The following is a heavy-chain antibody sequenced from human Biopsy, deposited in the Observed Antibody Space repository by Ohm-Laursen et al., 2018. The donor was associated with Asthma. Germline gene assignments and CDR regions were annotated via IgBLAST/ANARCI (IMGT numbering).Heavy chain of an antibody. D-gene: IGHD2-2*01. J-gene: IGHJ2*01. Sequence: GTLSLTCIVSGDAMSTSGSYWGWIRQSPGKGLEWIGSIYYSGRTYYNPSLKSRVTISADTSKNHFSLKVTSVTTADTAVYYCARAVSISSYWYFDLWGRGDLVTVSS. CDR2: IYYSGRT. CDR3: ARAVSISSYWYFDL. V-gene: IGHV4-39*02. CDR1: GDAMSTSGSY.